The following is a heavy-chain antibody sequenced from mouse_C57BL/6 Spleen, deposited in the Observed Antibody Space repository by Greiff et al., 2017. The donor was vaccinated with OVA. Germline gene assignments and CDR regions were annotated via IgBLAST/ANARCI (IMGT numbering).Heavy chain of an antibody. CDR1: GYSFTSYY. J-gene: IGHJ4*01. CDR2: IYPGSGNT. Sequence: VQLQQSGPELVKPGASVKISCKASGYSFTSYYIHWVKQRPGQGLEWIGWIYPGSGNTKYNEKFKGKATLTADTSSSTAYMQLSSLTSEDSAVYYCARWGLLDAMDYWGQGTSVTVSS. D-gene: IGHD3-1*01. V-gene: IGHV1-66*01. CDR3: ARWGLLDAMDY.